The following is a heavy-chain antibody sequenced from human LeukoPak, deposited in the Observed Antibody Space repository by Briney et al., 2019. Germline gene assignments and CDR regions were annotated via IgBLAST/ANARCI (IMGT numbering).Heavy chain of an antibody. V-gene: IGHV3-7*03. CDR1: GFTYNNYW. J-gene: IGHJ4*02. CDR3: ARVFTVSNSLHFDY. CDR2: LDQDGNAA. Sequence: GGSLRLSCAASGFTYNNYWMTWVRQAPGKGLEWVATLDQDGNAAYYVDPVRGRFTISRDNARNSLYLQMNSLRVDDTAVYYCARVFTVSNSLHFDYWGQGTLVTVSS. D-gene: IGHD4-11*01.